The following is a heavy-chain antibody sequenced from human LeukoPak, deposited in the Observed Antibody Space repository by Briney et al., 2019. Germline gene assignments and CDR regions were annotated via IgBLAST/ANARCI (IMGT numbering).Heavy chain of an antibody. CDR2: IILILGIA. V-gene: IGHV1-69*04. J-gene: IGHJ4*02. Sequence: PAASVKVSCKASGGTFSSYAISWVRQAPGQGLEWMGRIILILGIANYAQRFQGRVTITADKSTSTAYMELSSLRSEDTAVYYCARSNVVVTAAFDYWGQGTLVTVSS. D-gene: IGHD2-21*02. CDR3: ARSNVVVTAAFDY. CDR1: GGTFSSYA.